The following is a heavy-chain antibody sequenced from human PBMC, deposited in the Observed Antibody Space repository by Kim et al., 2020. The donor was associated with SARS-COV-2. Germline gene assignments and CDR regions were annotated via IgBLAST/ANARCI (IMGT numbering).Heavy chain of an antibody. CDR3: ARGPDDGDFWSGYSTY. CDR1: GYTFTSYD. J-gene: IGHJ4*02. CDR2: MNPNSGNT. V-gene: IGHV1-8*01. D-gene: IGHD3-3*01. Sequence: ASVKVSCKASGYTFTSYDINWVRQATGQGLEWMGWMNPNSGNTGYAQKFQGRVTMTRNTSISTAYMELSSLRSEDTAVYYCARGPDDGDFWSGYSTYWGQGTLVTVSS.